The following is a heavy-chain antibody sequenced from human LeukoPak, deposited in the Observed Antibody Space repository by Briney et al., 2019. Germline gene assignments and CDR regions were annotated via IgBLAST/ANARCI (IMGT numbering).Heavy chain of an antibody. J-gene: IGHJ4*01. V-gene: IGHV3-66*02. CDR1: GINVTTNY. CDR3: VSSTGQQFIPYDY. D-gene: IGHD6-13*01. CDR2: IYCDNTA. Sequence: PGGSLRLSCAASGINVTTNYITWIRQAPAKGLEWVSLIYCDNTAYYAESVRGRFILSRDNLNNTLFLQMNSLRPEDTALYYCVSSTGQQFIPYDYCGHGTHVPVSS.